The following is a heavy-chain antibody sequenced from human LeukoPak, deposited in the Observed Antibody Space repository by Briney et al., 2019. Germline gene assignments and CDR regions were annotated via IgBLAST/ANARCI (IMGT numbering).Heavy chain of an antibody. CDR3: ASGPLGTMIVVVYYFDY. Sequence: SETLSLTCTVSGGSISSSSYYWGWIRQPPGKGLEWIGSIYYSGSTYYNPSLKSRVTISVDTSKNQFSLKLSSVTAADTAVYYCASGPLGTMIVVVYYFDYWGQGTLVTVSS. CDR1: GGSISSSSYY. J-gene: IGHJ4*02. V-gene: IGHV4-39*07. D-gene: IGHD3-22*01. CDR2: IYYSGST.